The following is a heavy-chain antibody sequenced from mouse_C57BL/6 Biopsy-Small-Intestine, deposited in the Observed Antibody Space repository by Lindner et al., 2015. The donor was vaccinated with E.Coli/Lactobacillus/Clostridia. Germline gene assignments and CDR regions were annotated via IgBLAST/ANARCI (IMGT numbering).Heavy chain of an antibody. CDR2: INPNYGTT. CDR3: TRYGYYPFDY. J-gene: IGHJ2*01. V-gene: IGHV1-39*01. CDR1: GYSFTDFN. D-gene: IGHD2-3*01. Sequence: VQLQESGPELVKPGASVKISCKASGYSFTDFNMNWVKQSNGKSLEWIGVINPNYGTTNYNQKFKGKATLTVDQSSSTAYMQLNSLTSEDPAVYYCTRYGYYPFDYWGQGTTLTVSS.